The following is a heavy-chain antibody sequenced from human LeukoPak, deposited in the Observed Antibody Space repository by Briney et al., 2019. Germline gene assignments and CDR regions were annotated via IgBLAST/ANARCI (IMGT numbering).Heavy chain of an antibody. J-gene: IGHJ4*02. D-gene: IGHD6-13*01. V-gene: IGHV4-59*01. Sequence: PSETLSLTCTVSGGSISSYYWSWIRQPPGKGLEWIGYIYYSGTTNYNPSLKSRVTISVDTSKNQFSLKLSSVTAADTAVYYCARGVYIAAAQYGYRGPGTLVTVSS. CDR3: ARGVYIAAAQYGY. CDR1: GGSISSYY. CDR2: IYYSGTT.